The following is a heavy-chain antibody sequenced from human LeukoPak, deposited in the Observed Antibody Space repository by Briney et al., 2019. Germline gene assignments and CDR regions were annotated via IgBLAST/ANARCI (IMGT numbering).Heavy chain of an antibody. CDR1: GFTVSSNY. CDR2: IYSGGST. Sequence: GGSLRLSCAASGFTVSSNYMSWVRQAPGKGLEWVSVIYSGGSTYYADSVKGRFTISRDNSKNTLYLQMNSLRAEDTAVYYCARELTPGYYYYYGMDVWGQGTTVTVSS. CDR3: ARELTPGYYYYYGMDV. V-gene: IGHV3-66*01. J-gene: IGHJ6*02.